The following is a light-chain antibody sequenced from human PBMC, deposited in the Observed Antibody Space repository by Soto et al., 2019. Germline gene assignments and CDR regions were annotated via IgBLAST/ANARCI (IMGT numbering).Light chain of an antibody. V-gene: IGLV1-40*01. Sequence: HSALTQPPSVSGAPGQGVTISCAGTSSNIGAGYDVHWYQQVPGTAPKLLIYTNSNRPSGVPDRFSGSKSGTSASLAITGLQAADEADYYCQSYDSSLSALVFGPGTKLTVL. CDR1: SSNIGAGYD. CDR2: TNS. J-gene: IGLJ3*02. CDR3: QSYDSSLSALV.